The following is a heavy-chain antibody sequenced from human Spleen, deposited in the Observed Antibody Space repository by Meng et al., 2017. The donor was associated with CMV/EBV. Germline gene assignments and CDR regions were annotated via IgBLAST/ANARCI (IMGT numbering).Heavy chain of an antibody. CDR1: GYTFTGYY. V-gene: IGHV1-2*02. CDR3: ARERIGRYYGMDV. CDR2: INPNSGGT. D-gene: IGHD2-15*01. J-gene: IGHJ6*02. Sequence: ASVKVSCKASGYTFTGYYMHWVRQAPGQGLEWMGWINPNSGGTNYAQKFQGRVTMTRDTSISTAYMELSRLRSDDTAVYYCARERIGRYYGMDVWGQGTTVTVSS.